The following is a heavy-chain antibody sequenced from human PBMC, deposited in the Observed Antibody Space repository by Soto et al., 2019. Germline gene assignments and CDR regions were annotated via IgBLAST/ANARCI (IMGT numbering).Heavy chain of an antibody. D-gene: IGHD2-21*02. V-gene: IGHV1-69*13. CDR3: ARGAKHIVAVTAKYAFDI. J-gene: IGHJ3*02. CDR2: IIPIFGTA. CDR1: GGTFSSYA. Sequence: SVKVSCKASGGTFSSYAISWVRQAPGQGLEWMGGIIPIFGTANYAQKFQGRVTITADESTSTAYMELSSLRSEDTAVYYCARGAKHIVAVTAKYAFDIWGQGTMVTVSS.